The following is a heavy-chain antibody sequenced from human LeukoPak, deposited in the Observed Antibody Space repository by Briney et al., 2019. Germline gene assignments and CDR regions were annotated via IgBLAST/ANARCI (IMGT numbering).Heavy chain of an antibody. CDR3: ARLHYDFWGVNYYYYMDV. D-gene: IGHD3-3*01. CDR1: GGSISSYY. CDR2: IYYSGST. Sequence: SETLSLTCTVSGGSISSYYWSWIRQPPGKGLEWTGYIYYSGSTNYNPSLKSRVTISVDTSKNQFPLKLSSVTAADTAVYYCARLHYDFWGVNYYYYMDVWRKGTTVTVSS. V-gene: IGHV4-59*01. J-gene: IGHJ6*03.